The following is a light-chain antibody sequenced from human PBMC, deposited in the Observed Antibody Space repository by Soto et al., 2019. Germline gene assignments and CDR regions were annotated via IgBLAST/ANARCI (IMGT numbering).Light chain of an antibody. CDR2: GAS. CDR3: QKYESAPVT. J-gene: IGKJ1*01. V-gene: IGKV3-20*01. CDR1: QSVSSSY. Sequence: EIVLTQSPDTLSLSPGERATLSCRASQSVSSSYLAWFQQKPGQAPRLLIYGASSRATGIPDRFSGSGSGADFTLTISRLEPEDFAVYYCQKYESAPVTFGQGTKVEI.